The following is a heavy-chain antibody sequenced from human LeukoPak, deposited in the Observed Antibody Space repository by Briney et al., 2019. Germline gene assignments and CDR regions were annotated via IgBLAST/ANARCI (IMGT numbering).Heavy chain of an antibody. CDR2: IIPIFGTA. Sequence: ASVKVSCKASGGTFSSYAISWVRQAPGQGLEWMGGIIPIFGTANYAQKFQGRVTITTDESTSTAYMELRSLRSDDTAVYYCAKDSSGYYPNWFDPWGQGTLVTVSS. CDR3: AKDSSGYYPNWFDP. V-gene: IGHV1-69*05. CDR1: GGTFSSYA. D-gene: IGHD3-22*01. J-gene: IGHJ5*02.